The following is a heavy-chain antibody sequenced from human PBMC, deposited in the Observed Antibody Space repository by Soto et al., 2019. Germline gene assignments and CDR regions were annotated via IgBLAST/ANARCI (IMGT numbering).Heavy chain of an antibody. CDR3: ARGGVSTRTFDY. CDR2: IYPSDSDT. D-gene: IGHD3-3*01. CDR1: GYNFAGYW. Sequence: HGESLKISCNGSGYNFAGYWIAWVGQMPGKGLELMGIIYPSDSDTRYRPSFQGQVTISADKSISSAYLQWSSLRASDTAMYYCARGGVSTRTFDYWGQGTPVTVSS. J-gene: IGHJ4*02. V-gene: IGHV5-51*01.